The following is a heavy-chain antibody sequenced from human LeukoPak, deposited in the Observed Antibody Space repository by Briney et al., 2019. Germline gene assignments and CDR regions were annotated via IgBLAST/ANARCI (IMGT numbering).Heavy chain of an antibody. CDR1: GYTFTGYY. CDR2: INPNSGGT. CDR3: ARGVRGYNTQFFY. D-gene: IGHD5-24*01. J-gene: IGHJ4*02. Sequence: ASVKVSCKASGYTFTGYYVHWVRQAPGQGLEWMGWINPNSGGTNYAQKFQGRVTMTRDTSISTAYMELSRLRSDDTAVYYCARGVRGYNTQFFYWGQGTLVTVSS. V-gene: IGHV1-2*02.